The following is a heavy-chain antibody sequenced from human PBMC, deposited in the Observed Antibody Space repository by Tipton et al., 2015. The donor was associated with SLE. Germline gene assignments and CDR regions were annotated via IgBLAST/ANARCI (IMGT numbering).Heavy chain of an antibody. CDR3: ARVEGGYFDSGYFEK. CDR2: ICGGGGTR. V-gene: IGHV3-23*01. Sequence: SLRLSCAASGFDFSSYAMSWVRQPPGKGLEWVSFICGGGGTRYSADSVEGRFTVSRDNSKNPLFLEMNSLRADDTARYYCARVEGGYFDSGYFEKWGQGTLVTVTS. J-gene: IGHJ4*02. CDR1: GFDFSSYA. D-gene: IGHD3-10*01.